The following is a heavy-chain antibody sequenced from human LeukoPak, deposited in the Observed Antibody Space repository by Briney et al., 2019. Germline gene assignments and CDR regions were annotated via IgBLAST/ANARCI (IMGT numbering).Heavy chain of an antibody. CDR2: ISGGCGST. Sequence: GGSLRLSCAASGFTFSNYAISWVRQAPGRGLEWVSTISGGCGSTYFTDSVKGRFTISRDNSKNTLHLQTNSLRAEDTALYYCARNDRYSSSPRYYFDYWGQGNLVTVSS. CDR1: GFTFSNYA. V-gene: IGHV3-23*01. J-gene: IGHJ4*02. CDR3: ARNDRYSSSPRYYFDY. D-gene: IGHD6-13*01.